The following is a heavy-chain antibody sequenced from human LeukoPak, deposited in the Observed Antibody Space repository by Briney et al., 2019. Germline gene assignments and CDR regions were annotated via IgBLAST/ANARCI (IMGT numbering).Heavy chain of an antibody. V-gene: IGHV3-66*02. CDR3: ARDGLNKFDP. D-gene: IGHD4/OR15-4a*01. J-gene: IGHJ5*02. CDR2: IYSGGST. Sequence: GGSLRLSCAASGFTVSSNYMSWVRQAPGKGLEWVSVIYSGGSTYYADSVKGRFTISRDNYKNTLYLQMNSVRAEDTAVYYCARDGLNKFDPWGQGTLVTVSS. CDR1: GFTVSSNY.